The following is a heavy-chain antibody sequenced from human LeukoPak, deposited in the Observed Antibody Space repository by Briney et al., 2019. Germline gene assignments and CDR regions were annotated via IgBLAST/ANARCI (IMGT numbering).Heavy chain of an antibody. Sequence: ASVKVSCKASGYTFTGYYMHWVRQAPGQGLEWMGWINPNNGGTNYAQKFQGRVTMTRDTSISTAHMELSSLGSDDTAVYYCARGARNYFGSGSPWGQGTLVTVSS. V-gene: IGHV1-2*02. J-gene: IGHJ5*02. CDR3: ARGARNYFGSGSP. CDR2: INPNNGGT. D-gene: IGHD3-10*01. CDR1: GYTFTGYY.